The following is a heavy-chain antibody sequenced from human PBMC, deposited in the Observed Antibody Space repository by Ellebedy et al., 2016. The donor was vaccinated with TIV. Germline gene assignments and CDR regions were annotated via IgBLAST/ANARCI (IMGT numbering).Heavy chain of an antibody. CDR3: ARGGGYSYGWGDHDAFDI. CDR2: ISAYNGNT. D-gene: IGHD5-18*01. CDR1: GYTFTSYG. V-gene: IGHV1-18*01. J-gene: IGHJ3*02. Sequence: ASVKVSCXASGYTFTSYGISWVRQAPGQGLEWMGWISAYNGNTNYAQKLQGRVTMTSDTSTSTAYMELRSLRSDDTAVYYCARGGGYSYGWGDHDAFDIWGQGTMVTVSS.